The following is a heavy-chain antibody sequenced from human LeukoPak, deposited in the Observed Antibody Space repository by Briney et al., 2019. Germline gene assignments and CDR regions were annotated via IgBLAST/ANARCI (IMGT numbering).Heavy chain of an antibody. CDR3: ARGLPSYGDYVDYYFYMDV. J-gene: IGHJ6*03. D-gene: IGHD4-17*01. CDR2: ISTSGST. Sequence: SETLSLTCAVSGDSISGFYWSWIRQPAGKGLQWIGRISTSGSTNYNPSLRSRVTMSVERSTNEFSLTVRSVTAADTALYYCARGLPSYGDYVDYYFYMDVWGKGTTGSVS. CDR1: GDSISGFY. V-gene: IGHV4-4*07.